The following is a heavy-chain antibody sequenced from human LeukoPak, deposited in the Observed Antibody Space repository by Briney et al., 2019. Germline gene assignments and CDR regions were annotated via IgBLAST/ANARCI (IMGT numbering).Heavy chain of an antibody. CDR2: INSDGSST. Sequence: GGSLRLSCAASGFTFSSYWMHWVRQAPGKGLVWVSRINSDGSSTSYADSVKGRFTISRDNAKNTLFLQMNSLRAEDTAVYYCARGLRSTLYYFDYWGQGTLVTVSS. CDR3: ARGLRSTLYYFDY. J-gene: IGHJ4*02. CDR1: GFTFSSYW. D-gene: IGHD4-17*01. V-gene: IGHV3-74*01.